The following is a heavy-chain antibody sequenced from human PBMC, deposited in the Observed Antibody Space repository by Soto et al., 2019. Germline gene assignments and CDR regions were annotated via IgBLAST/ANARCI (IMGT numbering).Heavy chain of an antibody. Sequence: QVQLVESGGGVVQPGRSLRLSCAASGFTFSSYGMHWVRQAPGKGLEWVAVISYDGSNKYYADSVKGRFTISRDNSKNTLYLQMNSLRAEDTAVYYCAKTGIVGARPIASDYYYYGMDVWGQGTTVTVSS. CDR2: ISYDGSNK. CDR1: GFTFSSYG. V-gene: IGHV3-30*18. CDR3: AKTGIVGARPIASDYYYYGMDV. D-gene: IGHD1-26*01. J-gene: IGHJ6*02.